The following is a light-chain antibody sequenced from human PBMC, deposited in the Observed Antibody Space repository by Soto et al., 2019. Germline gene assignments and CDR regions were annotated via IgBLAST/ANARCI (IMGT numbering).Light chain of an antibody. CDR3: QQYNSYWT. J-gene: IGKJ1*01. CDR1: HTITTW. Sequence: DIQMTQSPSTLSASVGDRVTITCRASHTITTWLAWYQQKPGKAPKLLIYDASTLHSGVPSRFSGSGSGTEFTLTISSLQPDDFATYYCQQYNSYWTFGQGTKVDIK. V-gene: IGKV1-5*01. CDR2: DAS.